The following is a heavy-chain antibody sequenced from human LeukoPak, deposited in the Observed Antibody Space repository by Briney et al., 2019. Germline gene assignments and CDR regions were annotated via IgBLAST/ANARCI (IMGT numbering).Heavy chain of an antibody. CDR3: ARARDGVGGSLYDY. V-gene: IGHV3-64*01. J-gene: IGHJ4*02. CDR2: ISSNGGST. CDR1: GFTFSSYA. Sequence: GGSLRLSCAASGFTFSSYAMHWVRQAPGKGLEYVSAISSNGGSTYYANSVKGRFTISRDNSKNTLYLQMGSLRAEDMAVYYCARARDGVGGSLYDYWGQGTLVTVSS. D-gene: IGHD3-16*02.